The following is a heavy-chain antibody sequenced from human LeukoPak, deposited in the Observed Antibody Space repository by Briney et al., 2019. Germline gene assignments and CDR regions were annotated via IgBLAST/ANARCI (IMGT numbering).Heavy chain of an antibody. CDR3: ARVAIAVAGYYYYYMDV. Sequence: PGGSLRLSCAASGFTFSTYNMNWVRQAPGKGLEWVSSITSSSSYIYYADSVKGRFTISRGNAKNSLYLQMNSLRAEDTAVYYCARVAIAVAGYYYYYMDVWGKGTTVTVSS. CDR1: GFTFSTYN. V-gene: IGHV3-21*01. J-gene: IGHJ6*03. D-gene: IGHD6-19*01. CDR2: ITSSSSYI.